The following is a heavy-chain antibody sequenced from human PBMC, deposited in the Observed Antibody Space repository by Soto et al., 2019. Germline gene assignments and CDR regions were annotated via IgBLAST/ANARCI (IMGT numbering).Heavy chain of an antibody. CDR2: ISSDGNDK. J-gene: IGHJ4*02. V-gene: IGHV3-30*18. CDR3: AKDSGRGSADYYFDY. D-gene: IGHD3-10*01. CDR1: GFTFSAYG. Sequence: QVQLVESGGGVVQPGRSLRLSCAASGFTFSAYGTHWVRQAPGKGLERVAVISSDGNDKYHADSVKGRFTISRDNSKNTLYLQMNSLRTEDTAVYYCAKDSGRGSADYYFDYWGQGTLVTVSS.